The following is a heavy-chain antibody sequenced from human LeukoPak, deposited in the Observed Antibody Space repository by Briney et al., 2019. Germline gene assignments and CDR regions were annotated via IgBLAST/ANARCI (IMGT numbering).Heavy chain of an antibody. V-gene: IGHV3-30*04. CDR3: VRLTAAGRRTDFDY. CDR1: GFTLSSYA. J-gene: IGHJ4*02. D-gene: IGHD6-13*01. CDR2: ISYDGSNR. Sequence: GTSLRLSCAASGFTLSSYAMHWVRQAPGKGLEWVAAISYDGSNRYYADSVKGRFTISRDNSKNTLYLQMNSLRTEDTAVYYCVRLTAAGRRTDFDYWGQGTLVTVSS.